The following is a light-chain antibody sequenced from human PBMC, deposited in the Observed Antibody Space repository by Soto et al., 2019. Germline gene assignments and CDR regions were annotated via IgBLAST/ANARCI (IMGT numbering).Light chain of an antibody. J-gene: IGKJ5*01. Sequence: PGERATLSCRASQSVGSYLAWYQQKPGQAPRLLIYDASNRATDIPARFSGSGSGTDFTLTISSLEPEDSAVYYCQQRSNWSFGQGTRLEIK. V-gene: IGKV3-11*01. CDR1: QSVGSY. CDR2: DAS. CDR3: QQRSNWS.